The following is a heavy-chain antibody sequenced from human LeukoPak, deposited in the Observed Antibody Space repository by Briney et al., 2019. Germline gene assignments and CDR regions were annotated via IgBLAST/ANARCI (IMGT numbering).Heavy chain of an antibody. V-gene: IGHV1-69*13. CDR1: GGTFSSYA. J-gene: IGHJ6*02. CDR3: ARGVVPYSSGWDDYYYYGMDV. CDR2: IIPIFGTA. D-gene: IGHD6-19*01. Sequence: SVKVSCKASGGTFSSYAISWVRQAPGQGLEWMGGIIPIFGTANYAQKFQGRVTITADESTSTAYMELSSLRSEDTAVYYCARGVVPYSSGWDDYYYYGMDVWGQGTTVTVSS.